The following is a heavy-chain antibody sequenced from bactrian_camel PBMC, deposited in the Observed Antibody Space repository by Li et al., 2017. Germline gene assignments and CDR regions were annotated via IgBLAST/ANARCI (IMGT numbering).Heavy chain of an antibody. V-gene: IGHV3S1*01. J-gene: IGHJ4*01. CDR3: AARGLGADCSGPRRSSAEYVY. CDR1: ASTYFTRLRRC. D-gene: IGHD3*01. CDR2: LVAAGGNT. Sequence: HVQLVESGGGSVQAGGSLRLSCAASASTYFTRLRRCMAWFRQPPGKEREVIAQLVAAGGNTTYADSVKGRFTIYQGNAENTLYLQMNSLKSEDTAMYFCAARGLGADCSGPRRSSAEYVYWGQGTQVTVS.